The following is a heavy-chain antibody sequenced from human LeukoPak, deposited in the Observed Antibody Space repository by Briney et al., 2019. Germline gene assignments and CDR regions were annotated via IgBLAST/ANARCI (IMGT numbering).Heavy chain of an antibody. V-gene: IGHV3-21*01. J-gene: IGHJ1*01. CDR2: ISSSSNYI. D-gene: IGHD4-17*01. Sequence: GGSPRLSCAASGFTFSTYSMNWVRQAPGKGLEWVSSISSSSNYIYYADSVKGRFSISRDDAKNSLFLQMNGLRAEDTAVYYCARDMTTATTCYLQHWGQGTLVTVSS. CDR1: GFTFSTYS. CDR3: ARDMTTATTCYLQH.